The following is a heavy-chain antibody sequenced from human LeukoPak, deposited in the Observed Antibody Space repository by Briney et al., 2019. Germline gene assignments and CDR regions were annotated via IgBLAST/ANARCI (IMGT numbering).Heavy chain of an antibody. V-gene: IGHV4-39*01. CDR3: ARRPYSSSWYGEDY. CDR2: IYYSGST. CDR1: GGSISSYY. J-gene: IGHJ4*02. Sequence: PSETLSLTCTVSGGSISSYYWGWIRQPPGKGLEWIGSIYYSGSTYYNPSLKSRVTISVDTSKNQFSLKLSSVTAADTAVYYCARRPYSSSWYGEDYWGQGTLVTVSS. D-gene: IGHD6-13*01.